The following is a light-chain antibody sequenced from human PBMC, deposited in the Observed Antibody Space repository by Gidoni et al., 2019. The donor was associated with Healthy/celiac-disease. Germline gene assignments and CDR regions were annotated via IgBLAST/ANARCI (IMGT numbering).Light chain of an antibody. CDR3: QQRSNWPTGYT. V-gene: IGKV3-11*01. J-gene: IGKJ2*01. CDR2: DAS. Sequence: EIVLTQSPATLSLSPGERAPLSCSTSQSISSYLAWYQQKPGQPPELLIYDASNRATGIPARLSGSGSGTDFTLTISSLEPEDFAVYYCQQRSNWPTGYTFGQGTKLEIK. CDR1: QSISSY.